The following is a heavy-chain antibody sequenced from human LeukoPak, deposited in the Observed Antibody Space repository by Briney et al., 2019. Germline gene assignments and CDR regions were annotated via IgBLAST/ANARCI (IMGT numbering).Heavy chain of an antibody. CDR3: ARTQQLVLYYYYYYYMDV. J-gene: IGHJ6*03. CDR2: INHSGST. D-gene: IGHD6-13*01. V-gene: IGHV4-34*01. Sequence: SETLSLTCAVYGGSFSGYCWSWIRQPPGKGLEWIGEINHSGSTNYNPSLKSRVTISVDTSKNQFSLKLSSVTAADTAVYYCARTQQLVLYYYYYYYMDVWGKGTTVTVSS. CDR1: GGSFSGYC.